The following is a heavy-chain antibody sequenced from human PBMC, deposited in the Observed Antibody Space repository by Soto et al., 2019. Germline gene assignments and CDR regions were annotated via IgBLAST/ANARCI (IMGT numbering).Heavy chain of an antibody. CDR2: IDPSNSYT. CDR1: GYSFTSHW. Sequence: GESLKISCQGSGYSFTSHWITWVRQTPGKGLEWMGRIDPSNSYTNYSPSFQGHVAISIDRSISTAHLQWSSLEASDTAIYYCARRLSGPKEEYNDYYFYGLDVWGQGTTVTVSS. J-gene: IGHJ6*02. D-gene: IGHD1-1*01. V-gene: IGHV5-10-1*01. CDR3: ARRLSGPKEEYNDYYFYGLDV.